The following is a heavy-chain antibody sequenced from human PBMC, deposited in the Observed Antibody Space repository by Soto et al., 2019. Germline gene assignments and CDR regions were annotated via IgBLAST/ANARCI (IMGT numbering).Heavy chain of an antibody. CDR2: IYATGSS. Sequence: SETLSRTCHVSGASLRCYYWSWIRQPPGKVLEWIGRIYATGSSDYNPSLKSRITISVDMSKKQFSLTLRSVTAADTAMYYCVRDGTKNLRDWFDPWGQGILVTVSS. CDR1: GASLRCYY. CDR3: VRDGTKNLRDWFDP. D-gene: IGHD1-1*01. V-gene: IGHV4-4*07. J-gene: IGHJ5*02.